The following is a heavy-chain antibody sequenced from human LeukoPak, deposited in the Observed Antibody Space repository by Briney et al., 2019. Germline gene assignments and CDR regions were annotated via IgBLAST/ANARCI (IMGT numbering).Heavy chain of an antibody. V-gene: IGHV3-23*01. CDR1: GFTFSIYA. D-gene: IGHD2-15*01. CDR2: TSDSGGDT. CDR3: AKGTGGSSYDALQY. Sequence: GGSLRLSCAASGFTFSIYAMNWVRQAPGKGPEWVSATSDSGGDTFVADSVKGRFTISRDNSKSTVYLQMSSLRVDDTAVYYCAKGTGGSSYDALQYWGQGTLVTVSS. J-gene: IGHJ4*02.